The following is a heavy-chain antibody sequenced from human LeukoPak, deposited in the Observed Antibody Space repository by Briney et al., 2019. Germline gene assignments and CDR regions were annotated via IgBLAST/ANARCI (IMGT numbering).Heavy chain of an antibody. CDR2: ISSSGSTI. J-gene: IGHJ5*02. CDR3: ARGATDTTRWFDP. CDR1: GFTFSSYE. Sequence: GGSLRLSCAASGFTFSSYEMNWVRQAPGKGLEWVSYISSSGSTIYYADSVKGRFTISRDNAKNSLYLQMNGLRAEDTAAYYCARGATDTTRWFDPWGQGTLVTVSS. D-gene: IGHD1-7*01. V-gene: IGHV3-48*03.